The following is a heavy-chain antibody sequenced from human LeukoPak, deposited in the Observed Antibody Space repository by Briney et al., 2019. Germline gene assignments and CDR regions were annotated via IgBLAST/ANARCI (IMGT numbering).Heavy chain of an antibody. CDR2: FFQSHTS. CDR1: GHTTTRDYY. CDR3: SKVFSVPCLLDS. V-gene: IGHV4-38-2*01. D-gene: IGHD2/OR15-2a*01. J-gene: IGHJ4*02. Sequence: PSETLSLTCAISGHTTTRDYYWAWFRQSPGVGLEWIAIFFQSHTSFYEESLESRATISLDTSKSQFSLNLTTVTAADTAVYYCSKVFSVPCLLDSWGRGTQVTVSS.